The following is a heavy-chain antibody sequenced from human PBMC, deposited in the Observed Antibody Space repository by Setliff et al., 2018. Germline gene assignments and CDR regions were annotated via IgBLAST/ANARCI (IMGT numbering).Heavy chain of an antibody. J-gene: IGHJ3*02. D-gene: IGHD3-22*01. CDR1: GGSISSGDYY. V-gene: IGHV3-7*01. CDR2: IKQDGSTK. CDR3: VRDDADNYDAFDN. Sequence: ETLSLTCTVSGGSISSGDYYWSWVRQAPGKGLEWVANIKQDGSTKYYLDSVKGRFTISRDNAKRSLYLQMNGLRADDTGVYYCVRDDADNYDAFDNWGQGTLVTVSS.